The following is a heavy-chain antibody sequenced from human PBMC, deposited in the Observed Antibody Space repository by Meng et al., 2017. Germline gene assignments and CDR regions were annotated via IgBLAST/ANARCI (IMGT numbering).Heavy chain of an antibody. CDR3: ARDLVYYYDSSGYYYFDY. CDR2: ISSSSSYI. Sequence: GESLKISCAASGFTFSSYSMNWVRQAPGKGLEWVSSISSSSSYIYYADSVKGRFTISRDNAKNSLYLQMNSLRAEDTAVYYCARDLVYYYDSSGYYYFDYWGQGNLVNGAS. J-gene: IGHJ4*02. CDR1: GFTFSSYS. V-gene: IGHV3-21*01. D-gene: IGHD3-22*01.